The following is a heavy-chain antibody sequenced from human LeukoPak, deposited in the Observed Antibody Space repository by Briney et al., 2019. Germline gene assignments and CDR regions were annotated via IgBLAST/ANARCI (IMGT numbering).Heavy chain of an antibody. CDR1: GFTFSSYS. CDR2: ISSSSSTI. J-gene: IGHJ6*03. V-gene: IGHV3-48*01. D-gene: IGHD2-2*01. CDR3: ARGPAKWSYYYYMDV. Sequence: GGSLRLSCAASGFTFSSYSMNWVRQAPGKGLEWVSYISSSSSTIYYADSVKGRFTISRDNAKNSLYLQMNSLRAEDTAVYYCARGPAKWSYYYYMDVWGKGTTVTVSS.